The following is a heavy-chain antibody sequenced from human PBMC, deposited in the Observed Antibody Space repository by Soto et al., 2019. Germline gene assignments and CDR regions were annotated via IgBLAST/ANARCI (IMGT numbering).Heavy chain of an antibody. CDR1: GFTFSSYA. CDR3: AKSYYDYIWGSYRGY. V-gene: IGHV3-23*01. Sequence: EVQLLESGGGLVQPGGSLRLSCAASGFTFSSYAMSWVRQAQGKGLEWVSAISGSGGSTYYADSVKGRFTISRDNSKNTLYLQMNSLRAEDTAVYYCAKSYYDYIWGSYRGYWGQGTLVTVSS. J-gene: IGHJ4*02. D-gene: IGHD3-16*02. CDR2: ISGSGGST.